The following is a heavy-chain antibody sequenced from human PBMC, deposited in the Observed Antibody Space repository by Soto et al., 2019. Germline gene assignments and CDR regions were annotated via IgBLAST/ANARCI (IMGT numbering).Heavy chain of an antibody. CDR2: ISGSGGST. V-gene: IGHV3-23*01. CDR3: AKGGYSYGPKPYYFDY. CDR1: GFTFSSYA. J-gene: IGHJ4*02. D-gene: IGHD5-18*01. Sequence: EVQLLESGGGLVQPEGSLRLSCAASGFTFSSYAMSWVRQAPGKGLEWVSAISGSGGSTYYADSVKGRFTISRDNSKNTLYLQMNSLRAEDTAVYYCAKGGYSYGPKPYYFDYWGQGTLVTVSS.